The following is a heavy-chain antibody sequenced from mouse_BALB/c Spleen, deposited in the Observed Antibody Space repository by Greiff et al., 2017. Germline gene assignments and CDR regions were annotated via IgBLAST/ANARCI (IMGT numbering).Heavy chain of an antibody. Sequence: VQLQQSGAELVRPGASVKLSCTASGFNIKDYYMHWVKQRPEQGLEWIGWIVPENGDTEYAPKFQGKATMTADTSSNTAYLQLSSLTSEDTAVYYCNAGTPFAYWGQGTTLTVSS. CDR1: GFNIKDYY. CDR3: NAGTPFAY. CDR2: IVPENGDT. V-gene: IGHV14-4*02. J-gene: IGHJ2*01. D-gene: IGHD3-3*01.